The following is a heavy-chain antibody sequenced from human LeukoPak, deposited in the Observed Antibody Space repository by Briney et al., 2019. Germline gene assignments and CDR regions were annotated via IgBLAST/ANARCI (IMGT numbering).Heavy chain of an antibody. CDR2: ISAYNGNT. V-gene: IGHV1-18*01. Sequence: ASVKVSCKASGYTFTSYGISWVRQAPGQGLEWMGWISAYNGNTNYAQKLQGRVTMTTDTSTSTAYMELRSLRSDDTAVYYCARGPVAGTLLEWLFIYWGQGTLVTVSS. D-gene: IGHD3-3*01. CDR3: ARGPVAGTLLEWLFIY. CDR1: GYTFTSYG. J-gene: IGHJ4*02.